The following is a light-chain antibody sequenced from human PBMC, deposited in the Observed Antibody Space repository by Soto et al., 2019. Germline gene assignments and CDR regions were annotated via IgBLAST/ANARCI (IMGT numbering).Light chain of an antibody. J-gene: IGKJ3*01. CDR2: AAS. CDR1: QGISYY. CDR3: QKHNSSPFE. Sequence: IQMTQSPSSLSASVGDRVTITCRASQGISYYLAWYQQKLGKVPKLLIYAASTLQSGVPSRFSGSESGTEYKLNNSSMQHEAVASYAYQKHNSSPFEFGHGTKEDIK. V-gene: IGKV1-27*01.